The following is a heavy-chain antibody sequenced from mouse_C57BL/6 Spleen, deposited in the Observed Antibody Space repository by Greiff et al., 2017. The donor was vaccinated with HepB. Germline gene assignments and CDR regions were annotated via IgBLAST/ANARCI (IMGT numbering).Heavy chain of an antibody. CDR2: IGPETGGT. V-gene: IGHV1-15*01. CDR1: GYTFTDYE. D-gene: IGHD2-5*01. Sequence: LVESGAELVRPGASVTLSCKASGYTFTDYEMHWVKQTPVHGLEWIGAIGPETGGTAYNQKFKGKAILTADKSSSTAYMRLRSLTSEDSAVYYSAYYSNYEAYWGQGTLVTVSA. CDR3: AYYSNYEAY. J-gene: IGHJ3*01.